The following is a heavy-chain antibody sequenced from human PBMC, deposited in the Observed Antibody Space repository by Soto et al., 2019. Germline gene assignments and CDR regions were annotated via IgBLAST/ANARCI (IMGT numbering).Heavy chain of an antibody. J-gene: IGHJ4*02. CDR2: MQPSTGRT. D-gene: IGHD1-26*01. CDR1: GYSFTSLD. Sequence: ASVKVSCKASGYSFTSLDINWVRQTAGQGLGWMGWMQPSTGRTGYAQKFQGRVTMTRDTSINTAYMELTTLTSDDTAFYYCARGVSAGVDYWGQGTLVTVSS. V-gene: IGHV1-8*01. CDR3: ARGVSAGVDY.